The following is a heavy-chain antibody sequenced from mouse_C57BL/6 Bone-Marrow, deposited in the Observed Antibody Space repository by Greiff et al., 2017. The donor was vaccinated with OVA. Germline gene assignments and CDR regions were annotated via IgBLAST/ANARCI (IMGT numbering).Heavy chain of an antibody. CDR1: GYTFTNYW. J-gene: IGHJ2*01. V-gene: IGHV1-63*01. CDR2: IYPGGGYT. D-gene: IGHD2-3*01. CDR3: ARFGYYVYFDY. Sequence: QVHVKQSGAELVRPGTSVKMSCKASGYTFTNYWIGWAKQRPGHGLEWIGDIYPGGGYTNYNEKFKGKATLTADKSSSTAYMQFSSLTSEDSAIYYCARFGYYVYFDYWGQGTTLTVSS.